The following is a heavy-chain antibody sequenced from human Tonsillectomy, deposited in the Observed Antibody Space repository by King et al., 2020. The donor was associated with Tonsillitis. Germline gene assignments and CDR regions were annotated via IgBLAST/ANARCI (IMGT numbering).Heavy chain of an antibody. D-gene: IGHD3-16*02. CDR3: ASGANDDYVWGSYLLHPVDS. CDR1: GGSISSGDYY. Sequence: VQLQESGPGLVKPSQTLSLTCTVSGGSISSGDYYWSWIRQPPGKGLEWIGYIYYSGSTYYNPSLKSRVTISVDTSKNQFSLKLSSVTAADTAVYYCASGANDDYVWGSYLLHPVDSWGRGTLVTVSS. CDR2: IYYSGST. J-gene: IGHJ4*02. V-gene: IGHV4-30-4*01.